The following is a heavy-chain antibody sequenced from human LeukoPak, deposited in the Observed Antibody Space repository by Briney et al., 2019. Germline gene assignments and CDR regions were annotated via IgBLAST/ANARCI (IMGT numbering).Heavy chain of an antibody. Sequence: GGSLRLSCAASGFTFSSYWMSWVRQTPGKGVEWVANIKQDGGEKYYVDSVKGRFTIARDNAKNSLYLQMNSLRAEDTAAYYCARRARYYDSSGYTPWGQGTLVTVSS. J-gene: IGHJ4*02. CDR3: ARRARYYDSSGYTP. CDR1: GFTFSSYW. D-gene: IGHD3-22*01. CDR2: IKQDGGEK. V-gene: IGHV3-7*01.